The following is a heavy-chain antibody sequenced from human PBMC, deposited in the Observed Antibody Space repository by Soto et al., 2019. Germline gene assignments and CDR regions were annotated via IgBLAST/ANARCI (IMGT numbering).Heavy chain of an antibody. CDR3: ARGAHYLDWHYDSSGYLFDY. J-gene: IGHJ4*02. CDR2: TYYRSKWYN. CDR1: GDSVSSNSAA. Sequence: SQTLSLTCAISGDSVSSNSAAWNWIRQSPSRGLEWLGRTYYRSKWYNDYAVSVKSRITINPDTSKNQFSLQLNSVTPEDTAVYYCARGAHYLDWHYDSSGYLFDYWGQGTLVTVSS. V-gene: IGHV6-1*01. D-gene: IGHD3-22*01.